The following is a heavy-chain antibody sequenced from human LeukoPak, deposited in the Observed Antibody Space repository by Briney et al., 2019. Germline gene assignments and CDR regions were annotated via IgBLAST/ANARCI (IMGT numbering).Heavy chain of an antibody. CDR2: FNWNGGST. D-gene: IGHD2-15*01. J-gene: IGHJ4*02. CDR3: ARGYGYCSGGSCSYFDY. Sequence: GGPLSLCCAASGFTFDDYGMSWVRQAPGKGLKWVPVFNWNGGSTGYADSVKGRFTISRDNAKNSLYLQMNSLRAEDTALYYCARGYGYCSGGSCSYFDYWGQGTLVTVSS. CDR1: GFTFDDYG. V-gene: IGHV3-20*04.